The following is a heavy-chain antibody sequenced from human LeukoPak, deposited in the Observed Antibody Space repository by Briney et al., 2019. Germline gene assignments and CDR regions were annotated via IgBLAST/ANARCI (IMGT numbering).Heavy chain of an antibody. J-gene: IGHJ5*02. V-gene: IGHV4-39*01. D-gene: IGHD3-10*01. CDR2: MYYSGST. CDR3: ARHYGP. Sequence: PSETLPLTCTVSGDSISSRSYFWDWIRQSPGKGLEWIGSMYYSGSTYYSPSLKSRVTMSIDTAENQFSLKLTSVTAADTAVYYCARHYGPWGQGTLVTVSS. CDR1: GDSISSRSYF.